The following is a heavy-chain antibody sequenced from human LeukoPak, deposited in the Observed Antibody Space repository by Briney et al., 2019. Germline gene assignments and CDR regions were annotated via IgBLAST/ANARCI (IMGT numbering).Heavy chain of an antibody. Sequence: PGGSLRLSCAASGFIFDDYAMHWVRQAPGKGLEWVSGISWNGDVLSYADSVKGRFTISRDNAKTSLYLQMNSLRAEDTAVYYCARDLYYYDSSGYYHWGQGTLVTVSS. CDR3: ARDLYYYDSSGYYH. CDR1: GFIFDDYA. J-gene: IGHJ4*02. D-gene: IGHD3-22*01. CDR2: ISWNGDVL. V-gene: IGHV3-9*01.